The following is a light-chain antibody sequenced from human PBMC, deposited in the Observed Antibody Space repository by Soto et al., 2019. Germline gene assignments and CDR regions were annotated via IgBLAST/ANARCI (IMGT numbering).Light chain of an antibody. Sequence: EIEMTQSPAPLSVSPGEEATLSCRASQSVSSNLAWYQQKPGQAPRLLIYDASTRATGIPARFSGSGSGTEFTLTISRLLSEDFAVYYCQHYYNWRPRFGQGTKVEIK. CDR2: DAS. J-gene: IGKJ1*01. CDR1: QSVSSN. V-gene: IGKV3-15*01. CDR3: QHYYNWRPR.